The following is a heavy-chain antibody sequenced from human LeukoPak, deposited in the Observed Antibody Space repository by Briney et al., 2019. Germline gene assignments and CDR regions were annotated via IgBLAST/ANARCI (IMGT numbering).Heavy chain of an antibody. CDR3: ARALKYDYDDLDAYDI. J-gene: IGHJ3*02. CDR1: GGSFSSSSYY. D-gene: IGHD4-17*01. CDR2: IYTSGST. V-gene: IGHV4-39*07. Sequence: SETLSLTCTVSGGSFSSSSYYCGWIRQPPAKGLEWIGSIYTSGSTIYNPSLKSRVTMSVDTSKNQFSLKLTSVTAADTAVYYCARALKYDYDDLDAYDIWDQGTMVTVSS.